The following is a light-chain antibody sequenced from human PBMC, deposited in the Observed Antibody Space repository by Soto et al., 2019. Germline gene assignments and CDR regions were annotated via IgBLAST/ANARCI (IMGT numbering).Light chain of an antibody. V-gene: IGKV3-11*01. J-gene: IGKJ1*01. Sequence: DIVLTQSPATLSLSPGERATLSCRASQSVSNYLAWYQQKPGQAPRLLIYDAFNRATGIPPRFSGSGSGTLFTLTISSLDPEDFATYFCLQDYNLPRTFGQGTTVEI. CDR3: LQDYNLPRT. CDR1: QSVSNY. CDR2: DAF.